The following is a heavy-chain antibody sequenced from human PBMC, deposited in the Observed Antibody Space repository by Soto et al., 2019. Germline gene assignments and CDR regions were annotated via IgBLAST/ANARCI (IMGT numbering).Heavy chain of an antibody. D-gene: IGHD1-26*01. CDR2: IYRTGST. Sequence: QVQLQESGPGLVKPSGTLSLTCVVSGGSFTSNHWWTWVRQPPGQGLEWIGEIYRTGSTNYNPALKRQVPIAIAKSENQYSRKVTSLTAADTAVSYCASRDPGTSVDYWGQGAVVTVSS. CDR1: GGSFTSNHW. CDR3: ASRDPGTSVDY. V-gene: IGHV4-4*02. J-gene: IGHJ4*02.